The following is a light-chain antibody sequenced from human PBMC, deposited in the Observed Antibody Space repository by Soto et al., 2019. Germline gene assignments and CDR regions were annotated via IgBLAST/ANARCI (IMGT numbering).Light chain of an antibody. CDR2: DAS. CDR1: QTISSW. J-gene: IGKJ1*01. Sequence: DIPLTQSAFTLSASFGDRVTITCGASQTISSWLAWYQQKPGKAPKLLIYDASSLESGVPSRFSGSGSGTEFTLTISSLQPDDFATYYCQQYNSWWTFGQGTKVDIK. V-gene: IGKV1-5*01. CDR3: QQYNSWWT.